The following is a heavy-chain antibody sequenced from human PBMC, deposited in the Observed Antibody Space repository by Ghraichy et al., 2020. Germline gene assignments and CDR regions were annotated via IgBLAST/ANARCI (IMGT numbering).Heavy chain of an antibody. Sequence: SETLSLTCTVSGGSISSYYWSWIRQPPGKGLEWIGYIYYSGSTNYNPSLKSRVTISVDTSKNQFSLKLSSVTAADTAVYYCARGYYDSSGYQEGGYYYYGMDVWGQGTTVTVSS. CDR1: GGSISSYY. V-gene: IGHV4-59*08. J-gene: IGHJ6*02. CDR3: ARGYYDSSGYQEGGYYYYGMDV. CDR2: IYYSGST. D-gene: IGHD3-22*01.